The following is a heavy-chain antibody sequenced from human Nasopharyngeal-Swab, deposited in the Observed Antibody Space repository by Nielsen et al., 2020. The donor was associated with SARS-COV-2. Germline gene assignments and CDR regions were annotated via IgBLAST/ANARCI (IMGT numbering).Heavy chain of an antibody. J-gene: IGHJ4*01. Sequence: GESLKISCAASGFTFSSYAMYWVRQAPGKGLEWVAVISYDGSNKYYADSVKGRFTISRDNSKNTVYLQMNSLRAEDTAVYYCAKGTYSNGSLFDYWGQGTLVTVSS. D-gene: IGHD5-18*01. CDR1: GFTFSSYA. V-gene: IGHV3-30*04. CDR2: ISYDGSNK. CDR3: AKGTYSNGSLFDY.